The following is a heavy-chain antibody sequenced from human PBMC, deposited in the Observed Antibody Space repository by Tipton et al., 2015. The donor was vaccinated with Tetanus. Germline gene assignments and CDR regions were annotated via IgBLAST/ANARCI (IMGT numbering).Heavy chain of an antibody. D-gene: IGHD3-22*01. J-gene: IGHJ4*02. CDR1: GGSISSSSYY. Sequence: TLSLTCTVSGGSISSSSYYWGWIRQPPGKGLEWIGSIYYSGSTYYNPSLKSRVPISVDTPKNQFSLKLSSVTAADTAVYYCARTFTYYYDSSGYCPTCLGYWGQGTLVTVSS. CDR2: IYYSGST. CDR3: ARTFTYYYDSSGYCPTCLGY. V-gene: IGHV4-39*01.